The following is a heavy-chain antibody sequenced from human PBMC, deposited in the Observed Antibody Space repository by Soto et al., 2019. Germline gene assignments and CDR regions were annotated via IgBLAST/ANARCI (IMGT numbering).Heavy chain of an antibody. V-gene: IGHV1-18*01. CDR2: ISAYNGNT. J-gene: IGHJ6*03. D-gene: IGHD3-16*01. CDR3: ARDRSYDYIWGSNYYMDV. CDR1: GYTFTSYG. Sequence: GASVKVSCKASGYTFTSYGISWVRRAPGQGLEWMGWISAYNGNTNYAQKLQGRVTMTTDTSTSTAYMELRSLRSDDTVVYYCARDRSYDYIWGSNYYMDVWGKGTTVTVSS.